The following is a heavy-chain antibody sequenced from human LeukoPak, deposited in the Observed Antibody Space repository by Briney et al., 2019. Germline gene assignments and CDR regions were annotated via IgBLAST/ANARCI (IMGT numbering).Heavy chain of an antibody. Sequence: GGSLRLSCAASGFTFSSYAMSWVRQAPGKGLEWVSAISGSGGSTYYADSVKDRFTISRDNGRNSLYLQMNSLRAEDTAVYYCARGLSTHGWTLDYWGQGTLVTVSS. CDR1: GFTFSSYA. D-gene: IGHD6-19*01. CDR3: ARGLSTHGWTLDY. V-gene: IGHV3-23*01. CDR2: ISGSGGST. J-gene: IGHJ4*02.